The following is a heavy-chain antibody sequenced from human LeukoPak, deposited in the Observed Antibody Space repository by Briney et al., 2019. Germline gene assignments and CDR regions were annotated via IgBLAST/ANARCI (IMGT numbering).Heavy chain of an antibody. J-gene: IGHJ4*02. V-gene: IGHV3-23*01. D-gene: IGHD3-10*01. Sequence: GGSLRLSCAASGFTFSSYAMSWVRQAPGKGREWVSAISGSGGSTYYADSVKGRFTISRDNSKNTLYLQMNSLRAEDTAVYYCAKSFGITMVRGPFAYWGQGTLVTVSS. CDR1: GFTFSSYA. CDR3: AKSFGITMVRGPFAY. CDR2: ISGSGGST.